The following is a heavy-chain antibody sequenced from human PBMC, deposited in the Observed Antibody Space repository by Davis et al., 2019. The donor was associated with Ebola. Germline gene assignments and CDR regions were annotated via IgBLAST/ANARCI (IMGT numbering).Heavy chain of an antibody. J-gene: IGHJ6*02. CDR2: LWYDENEK. D-gene: IGHD3-16*01. Sequence: GESLKISCAASGFTFGSYAIHWVRQAPGKGLEWVAVLWYDENEKYSGDSVKGRFTISRDNSHNLLYLQMNNLRVEDTAVYYCAREHDNAEGGGSFYYHYVLDVWGQGSAVTVSS. CDR1: GFTFGSYA. CDR3: AREHDNAEGGGSFYYHYVLDV. V-gene: IGHV3-33*01.